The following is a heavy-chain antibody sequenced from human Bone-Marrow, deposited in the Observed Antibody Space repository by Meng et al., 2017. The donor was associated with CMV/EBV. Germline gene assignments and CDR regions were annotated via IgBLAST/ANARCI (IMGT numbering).Heavy chain of an antibody. Sequence: GESLKISCAASGFTFSSYTMNWVRQAPGKGLEWVSAISGSIGSTYYADSVKGRFTISRDNSKNTLYLQLSGLAADDTAVYYCARVWVGWGGAYYYYGMDVWGQGTTVTVSS. V-gene: IGHV3-23*01. CDR2: ISGSIGST. CDR3: ARVWVGWGGAYYYYGMDV. D-gene: IGHD1-26*01. CDR1: GFTFSSYT. J-gene: IGHJ6*01.